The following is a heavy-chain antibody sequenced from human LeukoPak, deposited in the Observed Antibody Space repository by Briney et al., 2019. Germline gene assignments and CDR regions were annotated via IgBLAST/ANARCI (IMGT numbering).Heavy chain of an antibody. J-gene: IGHJ4*02. V-gene: IGHV4-38-2*02. CDR2: IYHSGST. D-gene: IGHD6-6*01. Sequence: SETLSLTCTVSGYSISSGYYWGWIRQPPGKGLEWIGSIYHSGSTYYNPSLKSRVTISVDTSKNQFSLKLSSVTAADTAVYYCARDEQLGEGFDYWGQGTLVAVSS. CDR3: ARDEQLGEGFDY. CDR1: GYSISSGYY.